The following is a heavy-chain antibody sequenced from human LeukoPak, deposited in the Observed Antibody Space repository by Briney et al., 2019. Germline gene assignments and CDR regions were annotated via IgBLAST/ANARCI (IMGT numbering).Heavy chain of an antibody. Sequence: TGGSLRLSCAASGFTFSSYDMHWVRHATGKGLEWVSAIVTAGDTYYPGSVKGRFTISRENAKNSLYLQMNSLRAGDTAVYYCARAGLNGDFDYWGQGTLVTVSS. CDR1: GFTFSSYD. CDR2: IVTAGDT. J-gene: IGHJ4*02. V-gene: IGHV3-13*01. CDR3: ARAGLNGDFDY.